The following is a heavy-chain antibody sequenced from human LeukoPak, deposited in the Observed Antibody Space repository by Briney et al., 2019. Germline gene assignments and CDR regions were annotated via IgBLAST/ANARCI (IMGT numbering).Heavy chain of an antibody. CDR2: IIPILGIA. J-gene: IGHJ5*02. CDR3: AVDIVATIDWFDP. V-gene: IGHV1-69*02. CDR1: GGTFSSYT. D-gene: IGHD5-12*01. Sequence: SVKVSCKASGGTFSSYTISWVRQAPGQGLEWMGRIIPILGIANYAQKFQGRVTITADKSTSTAYMELSSLRSEDTAVCYCAVDIVATIDWFDPWGQGTLVTVSS.